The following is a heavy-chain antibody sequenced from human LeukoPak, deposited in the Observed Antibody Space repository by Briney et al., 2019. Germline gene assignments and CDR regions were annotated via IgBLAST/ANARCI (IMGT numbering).Heavy chain of an antibody. CDR2: IYPGDSDT. J-gene: IGHJ6*02. CDR3: ARPFYYDSSGYPPYYGMDV. V-gene: IGHV5-51*01. D-gene: IGHD3-22*01. CDR1: GYSFTSYW. Sequence: GESLKISCKGSGYSFTSYWIGWVRQMPGKGLEWMGIIYPGDSDTRYSPSFQSQVTISADKSISTAYLQWSSLKASDTAMYYCARPFYYDSSGYPPYYGMDVWGQGTTVTVSS.